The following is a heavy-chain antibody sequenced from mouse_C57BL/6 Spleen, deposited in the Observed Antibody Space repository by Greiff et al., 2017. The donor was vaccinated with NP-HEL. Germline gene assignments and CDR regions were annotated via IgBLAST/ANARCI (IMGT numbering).Heavy chain of an antibody. V-gene: IGHV5-16*01. CDR3: ARGSSGYLPGDFDY. J-gene: IGHJ2*01. CDR2: INYDGSST. D-gene: IGHD3-2*02. CDR1: GFTFSDYY. Sequence: EVQLVESEGGLVQPGSSMKLSCTASGFTFSDYYMAWVRQVPEKGLEWVANINYDGSSTYYLDSLKSRFIISRDNAKNILYLQMSSLKSEDTATYYCARGSSGYLPGDFDYWGQGTTLTVSS.